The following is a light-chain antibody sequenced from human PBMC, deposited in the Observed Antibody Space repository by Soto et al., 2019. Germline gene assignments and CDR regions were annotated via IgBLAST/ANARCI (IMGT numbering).Light chain of an antibody. Sequence: EIVMTQSPSTLSVSPGERATLSCRASQSVSANLAWYKQKPGQAPRLLIYGASTRATGIPARVSDSRSGTEATLTLSSLQSPDLPVHDGQQYNHWPRTFGQGPKVHI. CDR1: QSVSAN. CDR2: GAS. J-gene: IGKJ1*01. CDR3: QQYNHWPRT. V-gene: IGKV3-15*01.